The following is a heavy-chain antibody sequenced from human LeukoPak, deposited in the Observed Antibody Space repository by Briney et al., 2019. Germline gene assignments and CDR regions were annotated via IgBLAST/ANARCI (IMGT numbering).Heavy chain of an antibody. J-gene: IGHJ5*02. V-gene: IGHV3-23*01. D-gene: IGHD3-16*01. Sequence: GGSLRLSCVGSGFNFSSFVMNWVRQAPGKGLEWISAISGGAGVTYYADSVKGRFTISRDNSKNSFFLDMNSLRADDTALYYCAKDGTFGDFDPWGQGALVAVSS. CDR1: GFNFSSFV. CDR3: AKDGTFGDFDP. CDR2: ISGGAGVT.